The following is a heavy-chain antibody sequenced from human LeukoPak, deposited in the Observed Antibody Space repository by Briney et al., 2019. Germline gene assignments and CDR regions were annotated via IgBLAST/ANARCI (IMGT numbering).Heavy chain of an antibody. J-gene: IGHJ5*02. CDR1: GYTFTSYA. D-gene: IGHD3-10*01. CDR2: INAGNGNT. V-gene: IGHV1-3*01. Sequence: ASVKVSCKASGYTFTSYAMHWVRQAPGQRLEWMGWINAGNGNTKYSQKFQGRVTITRDTSASTAYMELSSLRSEDTAVYYCAREENYGSGSYYWFDPWGQGTLVTVSS. CDR3: AREENYGSGSYYWFDP.